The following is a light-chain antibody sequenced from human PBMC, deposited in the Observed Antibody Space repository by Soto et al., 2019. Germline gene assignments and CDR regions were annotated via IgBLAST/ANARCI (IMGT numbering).Light chain of an antibody. CDR1: QSISSW. Sequence: DIQMTQSPSTLSASVGDRVTITCRASQSISSWLAWYQQKPGKAPKLLIYDASSLESGVPSRFSGSGSGTEFTLTISSLQPDDFAVYSCQQYNNWPPLTFGGGTKVDIK. J-gene: IGKJ4*01. CDR3: QQYNNWPPLT. V-gene: IGKV1-5*01. CDR2: DAS.